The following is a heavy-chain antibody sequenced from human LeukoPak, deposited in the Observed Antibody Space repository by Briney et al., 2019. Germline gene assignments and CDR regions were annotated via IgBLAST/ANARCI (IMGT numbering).Heavy chain of an antibody. D-gene: IGHD6-13*01. CDR2: ISYSGST. J-gene: IGHJ4*02. CDR1: GGSISDYY. CDR3: AREEASSWTGDYFDY. Sequence: SETLSLTCTVSGGSISDYYWSWIRQPPGKGLEWIGYISYSGSTNYNPSLKSRVTISVDTSKDQFSLNLSSVTAADTAVYFCAREEASSWTGDYFDYWGQGSLVTVSS. V-gene: IGHV4-59*01.